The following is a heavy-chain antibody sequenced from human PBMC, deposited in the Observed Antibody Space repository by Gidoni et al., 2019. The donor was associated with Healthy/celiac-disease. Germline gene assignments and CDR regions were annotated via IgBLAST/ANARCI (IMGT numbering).Heavy chain of an antibody. CDR3: AKEVVPAAIGWFDP. CDR1: GFTVSSYG. CDR2: ISYDGSNK. D-gene: IGHD2-2*01. Sequence: QVQLVESGGGVVQPGRSLRLYCAACGFTVSSYGMHWVRQAPGKGLEWVAVISYDGSNKYYADSVKGRFTISRDNSKNTLYLQMNSLRAEDTAVYYCAKEVVPAAIGWFDPWGQGTLVTVSS. J-gene: IGHJ5*02. V-gene: IGHV3-30*18.